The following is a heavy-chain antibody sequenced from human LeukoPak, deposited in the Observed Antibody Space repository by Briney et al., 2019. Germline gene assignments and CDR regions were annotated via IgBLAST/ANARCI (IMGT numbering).Heavy chain of an antibody. CDR3: ARVRLNAFDI. Sequence: GASVKVSCKASECTFIGYYMHWVRQAHGQGPEWMGWINPNGGATNYAQKFQGRVTMTRDTSISTAYMELSRLRSDDTAVYYCARVRLNAFDIWGQGTMVIVSS. CDR1: ECTFIGYY. V-gene: IGHV1-2*02. CDR2: INPNGGAT. D-gene: IGHD3-16*01. J-gene: IGHJ3*02.